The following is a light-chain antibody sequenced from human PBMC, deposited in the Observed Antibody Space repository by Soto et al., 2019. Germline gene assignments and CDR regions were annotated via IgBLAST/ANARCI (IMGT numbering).Light chain of an antibody. V-gene: IGLV3-1*01. CDR3: QAWDSSTANYV. J-gene: IGLJ1*01. CDR2: QDN. CDR1: KLGDKY. Sequence: SSELTQPPSVSVSPGQTASITCSGDKLGDKYACWYQQKPGQSPVLVMYQDNKRPSGIPERFSGSNSANTATLTISGTQAMDEADYYCQAWDSSTANYVFGTGTKLTVL.